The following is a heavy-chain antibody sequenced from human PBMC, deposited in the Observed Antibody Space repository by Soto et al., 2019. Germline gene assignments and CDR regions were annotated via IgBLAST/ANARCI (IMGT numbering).Heavy chain of an antibody. V-gene: IGHV4-31*03. CDR1: SDSMTTVGYY. J-gene: IGHJ4*02. Sequence: QVQLQESGPGLVNPSQTLSLTCTFSSDSMTTVGYYWTWIRQHPGQGLEWIGFISYSGSTYYSSSLKGRVAISADTSKNQFSLKLNSVTAADTAVYYCTRGDYWGQGPLVTVSS. CDR2: ISYSGST. CDR3: TRGDY.